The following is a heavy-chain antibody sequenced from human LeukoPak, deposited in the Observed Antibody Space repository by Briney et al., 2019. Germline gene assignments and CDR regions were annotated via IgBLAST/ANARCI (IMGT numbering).Heavy chain of an antibody. J-gene: IGHJ4*02. Sequence: GSLRLPCAASGFTFSSYGMHWVRQAPGKGLEWVAFIRYDGSNKYYADSVKGRFTISRDNSKNTLYLQMNSLRAEDTAVYYCAKEGGSTSPYFDYWGQGTLVTVSS. CDR3: AKEGGSTSPYFDY. CDR1: GFTFSSYG. D-gene: IGHD2-2*01. V-gene: IGHV3-30*02. CDR2: IRYDGSNK.